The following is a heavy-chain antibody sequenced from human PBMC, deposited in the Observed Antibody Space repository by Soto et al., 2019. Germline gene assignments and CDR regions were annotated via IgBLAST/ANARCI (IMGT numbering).Heavy chain of an antibody. D-gene: IGHD1-26*01. CDR2: INPSGGST. Sequence: ASVKVSCKASGYTFTSYYMHWVRQAPGQGLEWMGIINPSGGSTSYAQKFQGRVTMTRDTSTSTVYMELSSLRSEDTAVYYCAREYSGSYYEQGYYYYMDVWGKGTTVTVSS. J-gene: IGHJ6*03. V-gene: IGHV1-46*01. CDR3: AREYSGSYYEQGYYYYMDV. CDR1: GYTFTSYY.